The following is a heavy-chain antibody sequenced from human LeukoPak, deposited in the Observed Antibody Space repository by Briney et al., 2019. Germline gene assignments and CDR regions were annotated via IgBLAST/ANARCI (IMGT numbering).Heavy chain of an antibody. CDR2: INHSGST. D-gene: IGHD2-2*01. CDR3: ARGVPAALFY. J-gene: IGHJ4*02. V-gene: IGHV4-34*01. Sequence: SETLSLTCAVYGGSFSGYYWSWIRQPPGKGLEWIGGINHSGSTNYNPSLKSRVTISVDTSKNQFSLKLSSVTAADTAVYYCARGVPAALFYWGQGTLVTVSS. CDR1: GGSFSGYY.